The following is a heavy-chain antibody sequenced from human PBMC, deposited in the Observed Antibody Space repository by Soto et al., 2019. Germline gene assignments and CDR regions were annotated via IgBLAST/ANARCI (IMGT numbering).Heavy chain of an antibody. V-gene: IGHV3-33*01. CDR3: ARDRSQRFDY. CDR2: IWYDGISK. J-gene: IGHJ4*02. Sequence: LRLSCAASGFTFGSHGMHWVRQAPGKGLEWVAVIWYDGISKDYADSVKGRFTISRDNSRNTLYLQMNSLRAEDTAVYYCARDRSQRFDYWGQGTLVTVSS. D-gene: IGHD6-13*01. CDR1: GFTFGSHG.